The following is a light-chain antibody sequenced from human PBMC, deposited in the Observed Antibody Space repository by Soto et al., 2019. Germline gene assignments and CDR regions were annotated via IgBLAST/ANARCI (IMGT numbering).Light chain of an antibody. Sequence: EKVMTQSPATLSVSPGERVTLSCRASQRISNNLAWYQQKPGQSPSLLIYDASTRATGIPDRFSGSGSGTEFTLTIRSLQSEDFAVYYCQQYNNRPPWTFGQGTKVEIK. V-gene: IGKV3-15*01. CDR2: DAS. CDR3: QQYNNRPPWT. CDR1: QRISNN. J-gene: IGKJ1*01.